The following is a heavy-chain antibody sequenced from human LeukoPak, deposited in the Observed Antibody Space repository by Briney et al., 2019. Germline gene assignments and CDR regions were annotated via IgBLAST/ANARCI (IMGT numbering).Heavy chain of an antibody. V-gene: IGHV4-39*01. CDR1: GGSISSSSYY. D-gene: IGHD3-10*01. CDR2: IYYSGST. Sequence: SETLSLTCTVSGGSISSSSYYWGWIRQPPGKGLEWIGSIYYSGSTYYNPSLKSRVTISVDTSKNQFSLKLSSVTAADTAVYYCARPKDYYGSGSNFFDYWGQGTLVTASS. CDR3: ARPKDYYGSGSNFFDY. J-gene: IGHJ4*02.